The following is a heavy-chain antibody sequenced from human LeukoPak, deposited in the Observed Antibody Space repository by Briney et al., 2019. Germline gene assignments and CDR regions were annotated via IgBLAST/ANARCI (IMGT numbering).Heavy chain of an antibody. D-gene: IGHD5-12*01. V-gene: IGHV3-21*05. CDR3: ASDIVATSGDF. CDR1: GFTFRMFG. CDR2: ITSSGADI. J-gene: IGHJ4*02. Sequence: GGSLRLSCAASGFTFRMFGMTWVRQAPGKGLEWVAYITSSGADIYYADSVKGRFTISRDNAKNALFLRMNSLRVEDTATYYCASDIVATSGDFWGQGTLVSVSS.